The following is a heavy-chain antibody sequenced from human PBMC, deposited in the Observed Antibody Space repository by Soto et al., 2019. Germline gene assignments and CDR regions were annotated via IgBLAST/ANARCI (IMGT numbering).Heavy chain of an antibody. J-gene: IGHJ4*02. D-gene: IGHD5-18*01. CDR3: ARDTTY. CDR2: IIPYLGIT. CDR1: GGTFGTYT. V-gene: IGHV1-69*02. Sequence: QVQLVQSGAEVKKPGSSVKVSCKASGGTFGTYTISWVRQAPGQGLEWMGRIIPYLGITDYAQKFQGRFTIAADKSTTTAYMELSSLRSEDTAVYFCARDTTYWGQGTLVTVSS.